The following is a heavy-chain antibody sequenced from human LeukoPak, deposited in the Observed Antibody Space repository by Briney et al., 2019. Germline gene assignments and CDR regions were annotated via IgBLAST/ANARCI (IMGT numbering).Heavy chain of an antibody. Sequence: GESLKISCQGSGYSFTSYWIGWVRQMPGKGLEWMGIIYPGDSDTRYSPSFQGQVTISADKSISTAYLQWSSLKASDTAMYYCARANEDYYDSSGYYDNFDYWGQGTLVTVSS. CDR1: GYSFTSYW. D-gene: IGHD3-22*01. CDR3: ARANEDYYDSSGYYDNFDY. CDR2: IYPGDSDT. J-gene: IGHJ4*02. V-gene: IGHV5-51*01.